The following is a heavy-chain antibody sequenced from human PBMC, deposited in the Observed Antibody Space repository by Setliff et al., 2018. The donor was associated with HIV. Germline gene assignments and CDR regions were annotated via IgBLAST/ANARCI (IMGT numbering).Heavy chain of an antibody. J-gene: IGHJ6*03. CDR1: SASRSINTYC. D-gene: IGHD6-6*01. CDR2: IYYSGT. Sequence: PSETLSLTCTVSSASRSINTYCWSWIRQPPGKGLDWVGNIYYSGTNYNPSLKSRVTISVDTSKHQISLKLNSVTAADTAVYYCAGGTIVAPGGYFYYMDVWGKGATVTVSS. CDR3: AGGTIVAPGGYFYYMDV. V-gene: IGHV4-59*01.